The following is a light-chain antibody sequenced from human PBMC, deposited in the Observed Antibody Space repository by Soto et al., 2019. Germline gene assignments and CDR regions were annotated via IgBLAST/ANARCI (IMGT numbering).Light chain of an antibody. CDR1: QTISSY. CDR2: GAS. Sequence: IQMTQSPSSLSASVGDRVTINCRASQTISSYLNWYQQKPGRAPKLLIYGASALQSGVPSRFSGSGSGTDFTLTIRSLQPDDFATYYCQQSYNLPRTFGPGTKVDIK. CDR3: QQSYNLPRT. J-gene: IGKJ3*01. V-gene: IGKV1-39*01.